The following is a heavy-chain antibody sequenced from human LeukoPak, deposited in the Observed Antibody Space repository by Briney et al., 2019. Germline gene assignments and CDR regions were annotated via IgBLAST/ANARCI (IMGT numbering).Heavy chain of an antibody. V-gene: IGHV4-4*07. CDR1: GGSISSYY. Sequence: ETLSLTCTVSGGSISSYYWSWIRQPAGKGLEWIGRIYTSGSTNYNPSLKSRVTMSVDTSKNQFSLKLSSVTAADTAVYYCAATYYDILTGRSRVDYWGQGTLVTVSS. J-gene: IGHJ4*02. CDR2: IYTSGST. CDR3: AATYYDILTGRSRVDY. D-gene: IGHD3-9*01.